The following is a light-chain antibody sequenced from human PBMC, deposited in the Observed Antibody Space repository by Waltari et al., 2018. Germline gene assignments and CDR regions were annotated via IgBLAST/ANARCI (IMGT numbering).Light chain of an antibody. CDR3: HQYYTTPPA. V-gene: IGKV4-1*01. J-gene: IGKJ1*01. Sequence: DIVMTQSPDSLAVSLGERATLNCKSRQNVLYSSNNKNYLSWYQQKPGQPPKLLIYWASTRESGVPDRFSGSGSGTDFTLTISSLQAEDVAVYYCHQYYTTPPAFGPGTKVEI. CDR2: WAS. CDR1: QNVLYSSNNKNY.